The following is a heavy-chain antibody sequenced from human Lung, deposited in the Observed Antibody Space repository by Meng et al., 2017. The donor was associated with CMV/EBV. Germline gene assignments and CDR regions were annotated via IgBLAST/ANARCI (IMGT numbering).Heavy chain of an antibody. J-gene: IGHJ5*02. Sequence: SCIVSGFTFDEFAMHWVRQAPGKGLEWVSGIGWNSGSIDYADSVKGRFTISRDNAKNSLYLQMNSLRTEDTALYYCAQDSAYNTNYGWFDPWGPGTXVTVSS. CDR3: AQDSAYNTNYGWFDP. V-gene: IGHV3-9*01. CDR1: GFTFDEFA. D-gene: IGHD4-17*01. CDR2: IGWNSGSI.